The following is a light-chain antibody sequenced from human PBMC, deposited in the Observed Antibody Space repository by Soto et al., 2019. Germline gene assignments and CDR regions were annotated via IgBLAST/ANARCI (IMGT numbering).Light chain of an antibody. CDR2: DVS. J-gene: IGKJ1*01. CDR3: QQTSNWQGS. CDR1: QSVGTF. Sequence: EIVLTQSPGTLALSPGEMATLSCRASQSVGTFLAWYQQKPGQAPRLLMYDVSKRAPGIPARFSGSGSGTDFTLTISSLEAEDFAVYSCQQTSNWQGSFGRGTKVDIK. V-gene: IGKV3D-11*02.